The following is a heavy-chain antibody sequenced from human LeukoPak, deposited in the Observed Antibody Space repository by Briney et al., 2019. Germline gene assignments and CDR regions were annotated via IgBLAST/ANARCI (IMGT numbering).Heavy chain of an antibody. V-gene: IGHV4-34*01. CDR3: ARGSLYSSSWPSSFDY. D-gene: IGHD6-13*01. CDR2: INHSGST. CDR1: GGSFSGYY. Sequence: KPSETLSLTCAVYGGSFSGYYWSWIRQPPGKGLEWIGEINHSGSTNYNPSLKSRVTISVDTSKNQFSLKLSSVTAADTAMYYCARGSLYSSSWPSSFDYWGQGTLVTVSS. J-gene: IGHJ4*02.